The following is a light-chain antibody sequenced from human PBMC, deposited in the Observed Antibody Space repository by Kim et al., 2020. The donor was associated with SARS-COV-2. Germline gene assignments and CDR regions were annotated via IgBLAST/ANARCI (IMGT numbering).Light chain of an antibody. V-gene: IGKV1-5*03. CDR2: KAS. Sequence: DIQMTQSPSTLSASVGDRVSITCRACQGISSWLAWYQQKPGKAPKLLIYKASSLESGVPTRFSGSGSATEFTLTISSLQPDDFATYYCHQYNSYPYTFGQGTKLEI. CDR3: HQYNSYPYT. CDR1: QGISSW. J-gene: IGKJ2*01.